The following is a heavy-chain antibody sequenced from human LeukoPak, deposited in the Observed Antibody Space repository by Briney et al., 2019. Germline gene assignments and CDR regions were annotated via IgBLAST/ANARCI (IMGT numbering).Heavy chain of an antibody. V-gene: IGHV3-48*03. Sequence: GGSLRLSCAASGFTFSSYEMNWVCQARGKGLEWVSYISSSGNTIYYGDSVKGRFTISRDNGKNSLNLQMNSLRAEDTAVYYCARGYDFWSGYSAANWVDAWGQGTLVTVSS. D-gene: IGHD3-3*01. CDR1: GFTFSSYE. CDR2: ISSSGNTI. J-gene: IGHJ5*02. CDR3: ARGYDFWSGYSAANWVDA.